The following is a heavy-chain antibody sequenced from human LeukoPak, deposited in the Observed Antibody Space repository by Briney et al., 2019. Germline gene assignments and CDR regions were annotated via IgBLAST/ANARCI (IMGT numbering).Heavy chain of an antibody. J-gene: IGHJ4*02. CDR3: ARAGYYYGSGSYYNAWY. D-gene: IGHD3-10*01. Sequence: PGGSLRLSCAASGFTFSSYSMNWVRQSPGKGLEWVSSISSISSYISYADSVKGRFTIYRDNAKNSLYLQMNSLRAEDTAVYYCARAGYYYGSGSYYNAWYWGQGTLVTVSS. V-gene: IGHV3-21*04. CDR2: ISSISSYI. CDR1: GFTFSSYS.